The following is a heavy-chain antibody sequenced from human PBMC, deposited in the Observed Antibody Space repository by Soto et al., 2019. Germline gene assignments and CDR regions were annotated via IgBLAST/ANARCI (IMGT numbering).Heavy chain of an antibody. J-gene: IGHJ4*02. CDR3: AGSSDDGRDN. D-gene: IGHD1-26*01. Sequence: EVQLVESGGGLVQPGGSLRLSCAASGFSLSDYSMNWIRQAPGKGLEWVAYISSSSSFIHYAESMKGRFTISRDNAKNSLYLQMNSLAAEDTAVYYCAGSSDDGRDNWGQGTLVTVSS. CDR2: ISSSSSFI. CDR1: GFSLSDYS. V-gene: IGHV3-21*01.